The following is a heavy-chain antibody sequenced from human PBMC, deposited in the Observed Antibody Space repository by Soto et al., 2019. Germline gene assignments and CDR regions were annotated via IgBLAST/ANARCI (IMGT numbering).Heavy chain of an antibody. CDR1: GFTFSGYG. J-gene: IGHJ3*02. D-gene: IGHD4-17*01. CDR2: ISYDGSNK. V-gene: IGHV3-30*18. Sequence: SLRLSCAASGFTFSGYGMHWVRQAPGKGLEWVAVISYDGSNKYYADSVKGRLTISRDNSQNTLYLQMNSLRAEDTAVYYCAKGDYGGNSHTFDIWGQGTMVTVSS. CDR3: AKGDYGGNSHTFDI.